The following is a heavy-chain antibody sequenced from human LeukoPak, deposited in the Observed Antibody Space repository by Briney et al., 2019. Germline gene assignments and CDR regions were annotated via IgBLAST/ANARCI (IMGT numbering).Heavy chain of an antibody. Sequence: SETLSLTCTVSGASISIYYWSWIRQPAGKGLEWIGRMYTSGSGNYSPSLKSRATMSVDTSKNQFSLKLSSVTAADTAVYYCARDRGYSYDYWYFDLWGRSTLVTVSS. CDR3: ARDRGYSYDYWYFDL. CDR2: MYTSGSG. V-gene: IGHV4-4*07. D-gene: IGHD5-18*01. J-gene: IGHJ2*01. CDR1: GASISIYY.